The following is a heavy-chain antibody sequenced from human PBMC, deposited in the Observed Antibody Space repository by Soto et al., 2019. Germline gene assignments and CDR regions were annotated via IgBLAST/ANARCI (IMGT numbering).Heavy chain of an antibody. Sequence: SETLSLTCAVYGGSFSGYYWSWIRQPPGKGLEWIGEINHSGSTNYNPSLKSRVTISVDTSKNQFSLKLSSVTAADTAVYYCARNGSYYDFWSGYYFGGGMDVWGQGTTVTSP. CDR2: INHSGST. D-gene: IGHD3-3*01. CDR1: GGSFSGYY. CDR3: ARNGSYYDFWSGYYFGGGMDV. V-gene: IGHV4-34*01. J-gene: IGHJ6*02.